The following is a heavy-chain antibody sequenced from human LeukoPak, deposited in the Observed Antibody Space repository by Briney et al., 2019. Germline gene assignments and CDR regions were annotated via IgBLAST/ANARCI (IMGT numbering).Heavy chain of an antibody. D-gene: IGHD6-19*01. CDR1: GFTFSIYA. CDR2: ISRRGRRT. Sequence: GGSLRLSRAASGFTFSIYAMRWVRHAPGKGLECVSSISRRGRRTYHADSVTGRFTISRDHSKNTLYPQMNSLRAEDTAVYYCAKVAVAGYFDYWGQGTLVTVSS. J-gene: IGHJ4*02. V-gene: IGHV3-23*01. CDR3: AKVAVAGYFDY.